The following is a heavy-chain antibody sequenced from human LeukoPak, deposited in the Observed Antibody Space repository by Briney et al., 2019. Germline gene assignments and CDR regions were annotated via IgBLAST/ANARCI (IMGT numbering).Heavy chain of an antibody. CDR2: INAGNGNT. CDR3: ARDSVTTYYFDY. Sequence: ASLKVSCKASGYTFTSYAMHWVRQAPGQRLEWMGWINAGNGNTKYSQKFQGRVTITRDTSASTAYMELSSLRSEDTAVYYCARDSVTTYYFDYWGQGTLVTVSS. V-gene: IGHV1-3*01. J-gene: IGHJ4*02. D-gene: IGHD4-17*01. CDR1: GYTFTSYA.